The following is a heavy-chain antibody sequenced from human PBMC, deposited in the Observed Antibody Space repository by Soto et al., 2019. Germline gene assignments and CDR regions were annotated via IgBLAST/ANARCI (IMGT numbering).Heavy chain of an antibody. CDR2: IHAANGEA. Sequence: QGQLVQSGAEVKKPGASVKISCEASGHSFTSHFMHWVRQAPGQRLEWMGWIHAANGEAKLSQKLQGRVTITRDTHASTAYMELSSLRSEDTAVYYCASAPGGYWGQGTLVTVS. V-gene: IGHV1-3*01. CDR1: GHSFTSHF. CDR3: ASAPGGY. J-gene: IGHJ4*02. D-gene: IGHD2-2*01.